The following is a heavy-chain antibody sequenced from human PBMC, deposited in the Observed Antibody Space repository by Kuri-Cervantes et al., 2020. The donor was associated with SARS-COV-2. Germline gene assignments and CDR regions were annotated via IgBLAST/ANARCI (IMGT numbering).Heavy chain of an antibody. CDR1: GFTFSSYA. V-gene: IGHV3-23*01. J-gene: IGHJ4*02. CDR3: VRDPNCSAGNCYFDY. CDR2: IKGGSGTT. Sequence: GESLKISCAASGFTFSSYAMSWVRQAPGKGLEWVSCIKGGSGTTYYAASVKGRFTVSRDNAKDTLYLLMRSLRSDDTAVYYCVRDPNCSAGNCYFDYWGQGTQVTVSS. D-gene: IGHD2-15*01.